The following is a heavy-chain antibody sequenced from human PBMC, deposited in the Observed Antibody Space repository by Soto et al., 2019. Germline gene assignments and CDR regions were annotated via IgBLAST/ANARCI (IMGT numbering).Heavy chain of an antibody. D-gene: IGHD2-8*01. V-gene: IGHV1-2*04. CDR2: INPKSGGT. CDR3: ARGDSTDCSNGVCSFFYNHDMDV. CDR1: GATFTDYH. J-gene: IGHJ6*02. Sequence: GASVKVSCKAPGATFTDYHIHWVRQAPGQGLEWLGRINPKSGGTSTAQKFQGWVTMTTDTSISTASMELTRLTSDDTAIYYCARGDSTDCSNGVCSFFYNHDMDVWGQGTTVTVSS.